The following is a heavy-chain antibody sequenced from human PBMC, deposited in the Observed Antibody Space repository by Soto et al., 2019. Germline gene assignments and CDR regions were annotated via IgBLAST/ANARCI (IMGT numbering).Heavy chain of an antibody. CDR1: GFTFSSYA. CDR3: AKRITMVRGPTSDAFDI. D-gene: IGHD3-10*01. J-gene: IGHJ3*02. CDR2: ISGSGGST. V-gene: IGHV3-23*01. Sequence: EVQLLESGGGLVQPGGSLRLSCAASGFTFSSYAMSWVRQAPGKGLEWVSAISGSGGSTYYADSVKGRFTISRDNSKNTLYLQMNSLRAEDTAVYYCAKRITMVRGPTSDAFDIWGQGTMVTVSS.